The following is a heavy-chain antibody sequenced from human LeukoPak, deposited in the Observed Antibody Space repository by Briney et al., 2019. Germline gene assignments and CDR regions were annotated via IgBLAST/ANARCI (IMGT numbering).Heavy chain of an antibody. Sequence: GGSLRLSCAASGFTFSTYDMNWVRQAPGKGLEWVSYISSNSGITNYADSVKGRFTISRDNAKNSLYPQMNSLRDEDTAVYYCARILNYWGQGTLVTVSS. J-gene: IGHJ4*02. CDR2: ISSNSGIT. CDR3: ARILNY. V-gene: IGHV3-48*02. CDR1: GFTFSTYD.